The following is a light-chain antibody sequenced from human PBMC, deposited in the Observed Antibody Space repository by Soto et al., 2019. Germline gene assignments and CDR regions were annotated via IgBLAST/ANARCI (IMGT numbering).Light chain of an antibody. V-gene: IGKV1-9*01. CDR3: QQLNGYQLA. J-gene: IGKJ4*01. CDR2: SAS. CDR1: QGMSTY. Sequence: DIQLTQSPSFLSASVGDTVTITCRARQGMSTYLAWYQQKPGKVPKLLIRSASTLQSGVPPRFSGGGSGTDFTLTISTLQPDDSGIYYCQQLNGYQLAFGGGTNVEIK.